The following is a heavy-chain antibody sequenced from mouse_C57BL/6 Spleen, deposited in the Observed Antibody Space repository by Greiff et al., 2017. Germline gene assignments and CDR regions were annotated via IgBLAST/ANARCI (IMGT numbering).Heavy chain of an antibody. V-gene: IGHV5-16*01. CDR2: INYDGSST. CDR1: GFTFSDYY. Sequence: EVKLVESEGGLVQPGSSMKLSCTASGFTFSDYYMAWVRQVPEKGLEWVANINYDGSSTYYLDSLKSRFIISRDNAKNILYLQMSSLKSEDTATYYCASGYGSSSFYAMDYWGQGTSVTVSS. CDR3: ASGYGSSSFYAMDY. J-gene: IGHJ4*01. D-gene: IGHD1-1*01.